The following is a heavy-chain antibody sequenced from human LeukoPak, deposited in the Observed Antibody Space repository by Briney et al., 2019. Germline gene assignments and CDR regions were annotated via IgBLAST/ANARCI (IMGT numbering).Heavy chain of an antibody. Sequence: PSETLSLTCTVSGGSISSYYWSWIRQPPGKGLEWIGYIYYSGSTNYNPSLKSRVTISVDTSKNQFSLKLSSVTAADTAVYYCASNYYGSGSLDYWGPGNLVTVSS. CDR3: ASNYYGSGSLDY. CDR1: GGSISSYY. CDR2: IYYSGST. D-gene: IGHD3-10*01. J-gene: IGHJ4*02. V-gene: IGHV4-59*08.